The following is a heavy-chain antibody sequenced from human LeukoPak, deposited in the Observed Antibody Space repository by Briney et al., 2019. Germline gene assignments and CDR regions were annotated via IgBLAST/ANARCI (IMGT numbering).Heavy chain of an antibody. D-gene: IGHD2-15*01. J-gene: IGHJ6*02. CDR1: GYTFTGYY. Sequence: ASVKASCKASGYTFTGYYMHWVRQAPGQGLEWMGWINPNSGGTNYAQKFQGRATMTRDTSISTAYMELSRLRSDDTAVYYCARWGSCSGGSCYGTHYGMDVWGQGTTVTVSS. CDR3: ARWGSCSGGSCYGTHYGMDV. CDR2: INPNSGGT. V-gene: IGHV1-2*02.